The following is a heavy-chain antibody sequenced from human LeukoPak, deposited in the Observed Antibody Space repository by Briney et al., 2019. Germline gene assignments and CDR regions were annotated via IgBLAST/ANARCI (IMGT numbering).Heavy chain of an antibody. J-gene: IGHJ4*02. Sequence: QAGGSLRLSCAASGFTFSSYAMSWVRQAPGKGLEWVSVISGSGGSTYHADSVKGRLTISRDNSKDTLYLQMNSLRAEDTAVYYCAKDRNSMTTVTPFDYWGQGTLVTVSS. CDR3: AKDRNSMTTVTPFDY. CDR1: GFTFSSYA. D-gene: IGHD4-17*01. V-gene: IGHV3-23*01. CDR2: ISGSGGST.